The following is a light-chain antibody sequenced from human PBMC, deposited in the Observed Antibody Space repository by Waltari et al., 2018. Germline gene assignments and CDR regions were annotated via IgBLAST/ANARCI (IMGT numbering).Light chain of an antibody. CDR3: QQYYSDKT. CDR1: QSILSSSNNRNF. CDR2: WAS. Sequence: DIVMTQSPNSRAVSLGERATISCKSSQSILSSSNNRNFLSWYQQKPGQPPKLLIYWASTGESGVPDRFSGSGSGTDFTLTISSLQAEDVAVYYCQQYYSDKTFGQGTKVEIK. V-gene: IGKV4-1*01. J-gene: IGKJ1*01.